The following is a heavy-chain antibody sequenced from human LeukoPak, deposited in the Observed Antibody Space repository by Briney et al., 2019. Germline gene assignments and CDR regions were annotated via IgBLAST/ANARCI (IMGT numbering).Heavy chain of an antibody. CDR3: AREEGPVWGSYRTRLPDDY. J-gene: IGHJ4*02. CDR2: ISAYNGNT. Sequence: ASVKVSCKASGYTFTSYGISWVRQAPGQGLEWMGWISAYNGNTNYAQELQGRVTMTTDTSTSTAYMELRSLRSDDTAVYYCAREEGPVWGSYRTRLPDDYWGQGTLVTVSS. V-gene: IGHV1-18*01. D-gene: IGHD3-16*02. CDR1: GYTFTSYG.